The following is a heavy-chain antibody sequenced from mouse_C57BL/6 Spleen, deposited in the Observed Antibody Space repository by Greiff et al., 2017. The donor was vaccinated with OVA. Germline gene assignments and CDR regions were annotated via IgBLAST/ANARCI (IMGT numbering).Heavy chain of an antibody. J-gene: IGHJ4*01. CDR3: ARDGDYDDGYYYARDD. CDR2: IYPGDGDT. Sequence: QVQLQQSGPELVKPGASVKISCKASGYAFSSSWMNWVKQRPGKGLEWIGRIYPGDGDTNYHGKFKGKATLTADKSSSTAYMQLSSLTSEDSAVYFGARDGDYDDGYYYARDDWGQGTSVTVSS. V-gene: IGHV1-82*01. CDR1: GYAFSSSW. D-gene: IGHD2-4*01.